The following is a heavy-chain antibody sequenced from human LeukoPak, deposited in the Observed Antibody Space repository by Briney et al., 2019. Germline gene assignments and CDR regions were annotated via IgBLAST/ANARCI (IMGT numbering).Heavy chain of an antibody. D-gene: IGHD4-17*01. J-gene: IGHJ3*02. CDR3: AREWLDYGHAFDI. CDR1: GFTFSNYG. V-gene: IGHV3-33*01. CDR2: IWYDGSND. Sequence: GGSLRLSCEASGFTFSNYGMHWVRQAPGKGLEWVAVIWYDGSNDYYADSVKGRFTISRDNSKNTLYLQMNSLRAEDTAVYYCAREWLDYGHAFDIWGQGTMVTVS.